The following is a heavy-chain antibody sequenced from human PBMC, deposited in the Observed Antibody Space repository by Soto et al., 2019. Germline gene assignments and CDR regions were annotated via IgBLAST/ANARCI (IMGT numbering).Heavy chain of an antibody. Sequence: GGSLRLSCAASGFTFSSYSMNWVRQAPGKGLEWVSSISSSSSYIYYADSVKGRFTISRDNAKNSLYLQMNSLRAEDTAVYYCARDPVGAAPRFMDVWGKGTTVTVSS. V-gene: IGHV3-21*01. CDR2: ISSSSSYI. J-gene: IGHJ6*03. CDR3: ARDPVGAAPRFMDV. D-gene: IGHD2-15*01. CDR1: GFTFSSYS.